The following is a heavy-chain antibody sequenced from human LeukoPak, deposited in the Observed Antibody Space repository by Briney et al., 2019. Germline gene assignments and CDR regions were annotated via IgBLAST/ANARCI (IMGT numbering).Heavy chain of an antibody. J-gene: IGHJ4*02. CDR3: ARDGRYTGYGGGY. CDR1: GFTFSSYW. V-gene: IGHV3-7*01. Sequence: GGSLRLSCAASGFTFSSYWMSWVRQAPGKGLEWVANIKQDGSEKYYVDSVKGRFTISRDNAKNSLYLQMSSLRAEDTAVYYCARDGRYTGYGGGYWGQGTLVTVSS. CDR2: IKQDGSEK. D-gene: IGHD5-12*01.